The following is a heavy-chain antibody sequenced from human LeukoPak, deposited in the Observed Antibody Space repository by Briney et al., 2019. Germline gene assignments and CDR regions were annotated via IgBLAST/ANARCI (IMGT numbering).Heavy chain of an antibody. Sequence: GGSLRLSCAASGFTFSSYWMSWVRQAPGKGLEWVANIKQDGSEKYYVDSVKGRSTISRDNAKNSLYLQMNSLRAEDTAVYYCARDPTSFGPTVTTDYWGQGTLVTVSS. CDR3: ARDPTSFGPTVTTDY. V-gene: IGHV3-7*01. CDR1: GFTFSSYW. CDR2: IKQDGSEK. D-gene: IGHD4-17*01. J-gene: IGHJ4*02.